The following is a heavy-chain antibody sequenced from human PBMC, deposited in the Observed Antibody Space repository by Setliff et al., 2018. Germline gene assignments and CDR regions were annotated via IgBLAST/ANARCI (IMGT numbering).Heavy chain of an antibody. V-gene: IGHV4-59*11. CDR2: SHYTGSP. CDR1: GGSITGHY. Sequence: PSETLSLTCSVSGGSITGHYWSWIRQAPGKGLEWIGYSHYTGSPNYKNPSLASRATISVDSAKNQVSLRLSSVTAADTAVYYCARWMEYYQRDNRGEGGMDVWGKGTTVTSP. CDR3: ARWMEYYQRDNRGEGGMDV. D-gene: IGHD2-2*01. J-gene: IGHJ6*03.